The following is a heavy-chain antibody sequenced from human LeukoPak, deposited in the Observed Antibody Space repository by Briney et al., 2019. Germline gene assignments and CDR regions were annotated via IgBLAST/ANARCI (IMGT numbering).Heavy chain of an antibody. Sequence: GGSLRLSCAASGFTFSSYSMNWVRQAPGKGLEWVSYISSSSSTIYYADSVKGRFTISRDNAKNPLYLQMNSLRAEDTAVYYCARGGQQLANWFDPWGQGTLVTVSS. CDR2: ISSSSSTI. CDR1: GFTFSSYS. V-gene: IGHV3-48*04. CDR3: ARGGQQLANWFDP. D-gene: IGHD6-13*01. J-gene: IGHJ5*02.